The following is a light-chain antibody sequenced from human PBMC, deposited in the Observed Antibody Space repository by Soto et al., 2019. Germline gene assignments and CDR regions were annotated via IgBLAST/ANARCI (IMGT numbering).Light chain of an antibody. J-gene: IGKJ2*01. Sequence: DIQMTQSPSSLSASVGDSVTITCRASQSFSNSLNWYQQQPGKAPKLLIYAASALQSGVPSRFSGSGTGKDFTLTISSLQPEDFATYYCQQTYSTPRTFGQGTKLEMK. CDR2: AAS. CDR3: QQTYSTPRT. CDR1: QSFSNS. V-gene: IGKV1-39*01.